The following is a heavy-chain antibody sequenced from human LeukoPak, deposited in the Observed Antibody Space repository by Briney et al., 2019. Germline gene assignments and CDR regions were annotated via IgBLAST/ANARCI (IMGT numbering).Heavy chain of an antibody. J-gene: IGHJ6*03. V-gene: IGHV1-24*01. CDR3: ATGVPAAIMGYYYYYYMDV. CDR1: GYTLTELS. Sequence: ASVKVSCKVSGYTLTELSMHWVRQAPGKGLEWMGGFDPEDGETIYAQKFQGRVTMTEDTSTDTAYMELSSLRSEDTAVYYCATGVPAAIMGYYYYYYMDVWGKGTTVTVSS. D-gene: IGHD2-2*01. CDR2: FDPEDGET.